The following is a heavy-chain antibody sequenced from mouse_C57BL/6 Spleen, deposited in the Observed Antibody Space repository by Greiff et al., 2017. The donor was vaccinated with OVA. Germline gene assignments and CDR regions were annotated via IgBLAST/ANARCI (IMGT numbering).Heavy chain of an antibody. J-gene: IGHJ4*01. CDR1: GYTFTSYW. Sequence: QVQLQQPGAELVKPGASVKLSCKASGYTFTSYWMHWVKQRPGQGLEWIGMIHPNSGSTNYNEKFKSKATLTVDKSSSTAYMQLSSLTSEYSAVYYCARGSYDDGDAMDYWGQGTSVTVSS. CDR3: ARGSYDDGDAMDY. D-gene: IGHD2-12*01. CDR2: IHPNSGST. V-gene: IGHV1-64*01.